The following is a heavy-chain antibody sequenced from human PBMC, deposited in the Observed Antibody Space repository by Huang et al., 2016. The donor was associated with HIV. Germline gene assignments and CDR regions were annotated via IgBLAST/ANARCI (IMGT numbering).Heavy chain of an antibody. CDR1: GGSISSHY. J-gene: IGHJ4*01. CDR2: IYYSVVA. Sequence: QVQLQESGPGLVKPSETLSLTCSVSGGSISSHYGSWIRQPPGKGLEWIGSIYYSVVANYSPSLKRRVFISVDTSRNQFALKLSSVTAADTAVYYCARDRRHCSGGSCYYSDYWGHGTLVTVSS. V-gene: IGHV4-59*11. D-gene: IGHD2-15*01. CDR3: ARDRRHCSGGSCYYSDY.